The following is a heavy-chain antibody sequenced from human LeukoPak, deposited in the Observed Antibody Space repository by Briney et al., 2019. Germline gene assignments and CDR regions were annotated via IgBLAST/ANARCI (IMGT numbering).Heavy chain of an antibody. V-gene: IGHV3-74*01. D-gene: IGHD2-2*01. CDR1: GFTFSSYW. CDR3: ARDYQLLLSWFDP. CDR2: INTDGSST. Sequence: GGSLRLSCAASGFTFSSYWMHCVRQAPGKGLVWVSRINTDGSSTSYADSVKGRFTISRDNAKNTLYLQMNSLRAEDTAVYYCARDYQLLLSWFDPWGQGTLVTVSS. J-gene: IGHJ5*02.